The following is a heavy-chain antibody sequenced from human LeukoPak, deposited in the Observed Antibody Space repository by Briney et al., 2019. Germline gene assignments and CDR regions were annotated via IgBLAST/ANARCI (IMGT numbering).Heavy chain of an antibody. CDR3: ATREQLLFHFDY. D-gene: IGHD1/OR15-1a*01. J-gene: IGHJ4*02. CDR2: SILMFDKV. Sequence: ASVKVSCKASGYTFTSYGISWVRQAPGHGLEWMGGSILMFDKVNYAQKFQGRVTITADESTNTAYMELSSLRSEDTAVYYCATREQLLFHFDYWGQGTLVTVSS. V-gene: IGHV1-69*13. CDR1: GYTFTSYG.